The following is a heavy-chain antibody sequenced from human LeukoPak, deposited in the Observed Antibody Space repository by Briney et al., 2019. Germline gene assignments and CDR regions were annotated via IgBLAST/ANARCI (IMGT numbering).Heavy chain of an antibody. CDR2: IKSDGSEQ. V-gene: IGHV3-7*05. CDR3: ARAAPPWLQYS. Sequence: GGSLRLSCAASGFTFSNFWMSWVRQAPGKGLEWVANIKSDGSEQYYGDSVKGRFTMSRDNAKNLLYLQMNSLRAEDTAVYYCARAAPPWLQYSRGQGTLVTVSS. CDR1: GFTFSNFW. J-gene: IGHJ5*01. D-gene: IGHD5-18*01.